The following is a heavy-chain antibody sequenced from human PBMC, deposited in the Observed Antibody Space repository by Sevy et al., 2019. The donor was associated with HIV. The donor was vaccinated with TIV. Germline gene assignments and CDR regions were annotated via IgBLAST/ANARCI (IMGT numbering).Heavy chain of an antibody. D-gene: IGHD5-18*01. CDR2: MNPNSGNT. J-gene: IGHJ6*02. V-gene: IGHV1-8*01. CDR1: GYTFTSYD. CDR3: ARGFPATAMVSYYHYGMDV. Sequence: ASVKVSCKASGYTFTSYDINWVRQATGQGLEWMGWMNPNSGNTGYAQKFQGRVTMTRNTSISTAYMELSSLRSEDTAVYYCARGFPATAMVSYYHYGMDVWGHGTTVTVSS.